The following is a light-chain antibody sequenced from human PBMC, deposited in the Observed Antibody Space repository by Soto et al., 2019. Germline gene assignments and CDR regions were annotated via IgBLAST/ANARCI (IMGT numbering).Light chain of an antibody. J-gene: IGKJ1*01. V-gene: IGKV1-27*01. Sequence: DIQLTQSPPSLFASVGYRVTITCGASRDIDNSLAWYQQVPGKAPELLIYAASTLQSGVPSRFRGSGSGTSFILTITSLQPEDVATYYCQKYNKAPWIFGQGTKVDIK. CDR3: QKYNKAPWI. CDR2: AAS. CDR1: RDIDNS.